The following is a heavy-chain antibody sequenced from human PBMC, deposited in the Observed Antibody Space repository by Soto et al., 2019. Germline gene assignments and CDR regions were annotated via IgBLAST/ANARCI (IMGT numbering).Heavy chain of an antibody. CDR1: VGSFSEYH. V-gene: IGHV4-34*01. Sequence: PSETLSLTCAVYVGSFSEYHWNWIRQPPGKGLEWIGEINHSGSTNYNPSLKRRVTISVDTSKNQFSLKLSSVTAADTAVYYCARGLLDLVRGARYGMDVWGQGTTVTVSS. CDR3: ARGLLDLVRGARYGMDV. J-gene: IGHJ6*02. D-gene: IGHD3-10*01. CDR2: INHSGST.